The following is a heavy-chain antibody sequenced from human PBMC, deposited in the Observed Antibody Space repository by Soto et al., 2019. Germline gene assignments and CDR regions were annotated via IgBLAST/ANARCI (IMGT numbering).Heavy chain of an antibody. J-gene: IGHJ6*02. Sequence: PGESLKISCKGSGYSFTSYWISRVRQMPGKGLEWMGRIDPSDSYTNYSPSFQGHVTISADKSISTAYLQWSSLKASDTAMYYCARREVTAPPNYYYYGMDVWGQGTTVTVSS. CDR2: IDPSDSYT. CDR1: GYSFTSYW. CDR3: ARREVTAPPNYYYYGMDV. V-gene: IGHV5-10-1*01. D-gene: IGHD2-21*02.